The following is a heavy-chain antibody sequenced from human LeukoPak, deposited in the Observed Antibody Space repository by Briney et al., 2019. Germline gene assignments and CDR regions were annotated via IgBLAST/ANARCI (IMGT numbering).Heavy chain of an antibody. Sequence: ASVKVSYKACGYTFTSYYLYWVRQAPGKGLEWMGLINPGGGSTNYAQKFQGRVTVTSDIATGTVYMEVSSLRCCDPAVYYCARGVHVRKYDSNHNCFDPWGQGTLVTVSS. D-gene: IGHD3-22*01. CDR3: ARGVHVRKYDSNHNCFDP. J-gene: IGHJ5*02. CDR2: INPGGGST. CDR1: GYTFTSYY. V-gene: IGHV1-46*01.